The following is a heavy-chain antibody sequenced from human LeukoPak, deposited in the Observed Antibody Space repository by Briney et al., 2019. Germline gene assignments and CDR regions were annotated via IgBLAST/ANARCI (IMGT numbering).Heavy chain of an antibody. J-gene: IGHJ4*02. V-gene: IGHV4-59*01. D-gene: IGHD6-19*01. CDR1: GGSNSSYY. CDR2: IYYSGST. CDR3: ARVQAGPRTFDY. Sequence: SETLSLTCTVSGGSNSSYYWSWIRQPPGKGLEWIGYIYYSGSTTYNPSLKSRVTISVDTSKNQFSLKLSSVTAADTAVYYCARVQAGPRTFDYWGQGTLVTVSS.